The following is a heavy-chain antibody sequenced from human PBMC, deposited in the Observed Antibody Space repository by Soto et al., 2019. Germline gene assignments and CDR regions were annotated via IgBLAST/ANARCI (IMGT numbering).Heavy chain of an antibody. CDR2: METKAGNR. V-gene: IGHV1-8*01. D-gene: IGHD3-3*01. Sequence: QVQLVQSGAEVKKPGASVKVSCRASGYTFLDHEINWVRQGAGQGLEWMGWMETKAGNRGYAEKFEGRVTMTRDTAKNTAYMELSSLTSDDTAVYYCARGVPLDRWFAPWGQGTLVTVSS. J-gene: IGHJ5*02. CDR3: ARGVPLDRWFAP. CDR1: GYTFLDHE.